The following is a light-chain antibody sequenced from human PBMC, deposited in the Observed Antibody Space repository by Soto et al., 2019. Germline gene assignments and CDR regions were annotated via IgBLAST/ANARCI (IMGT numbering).Light chain of an antibody. J-gene: IGKJ1*01. V-gene: IGKV1-5*03. CDR2: KAS. CDR1: QSVSTW. Sequence: DVQLTQSPSTLSASVGDRVTITCRASQSVSTWLAWYQAKPGKAPNLLVYKASTLQSGVPSRFTGSGSWTEFTLTISSLQPDDFAIYYCQQYRSYSWKFGQGTKVEI. CDR3: QQYRSYSWK.